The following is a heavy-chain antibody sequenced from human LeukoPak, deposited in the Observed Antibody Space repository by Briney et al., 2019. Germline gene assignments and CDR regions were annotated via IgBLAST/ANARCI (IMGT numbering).Heavy chain of an antibody. J-gene: IGHJ4*02. D-gene: IGHD3/OR15-3a*01. CDR3: ARGTGSFDY. V-gene: IGHV1-46*01. CDR1: GYTFTSYY. Sequence: GASVKVSCKASGYTFTSYYMHWMRQAPGQGLEWMGIINPNGGNTNYAQTFQGRVTMTRDTSTSTVYMELSSLRSEDTAVYYCARGTGSFDYWGQGTLVTVSS. CDR2: INPNGGNT.